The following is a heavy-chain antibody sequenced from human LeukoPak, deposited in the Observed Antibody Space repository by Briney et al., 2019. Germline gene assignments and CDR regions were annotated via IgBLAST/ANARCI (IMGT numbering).Heavy chain of an antibody. D-gene: IGHD6-19*01. CDR2: IRYDGNNK. CDR3: AKDLVAVDPYSSGWLPGATDY. Sequence: GGSLRLSCAASGFTFSSYGMNWVRQAPGKGLEWVAFIRYDGNNKYYADSVKGRFTISRDNTKNTLYLQMNSLRAEDTAVYYCAKDLVAVDPYSSGWLPGATDYWGQGTLVTVSS. CDR1: GFTFSSYG. V-gene: IGHV3-30*02. J-gene: IGHJ4*02.